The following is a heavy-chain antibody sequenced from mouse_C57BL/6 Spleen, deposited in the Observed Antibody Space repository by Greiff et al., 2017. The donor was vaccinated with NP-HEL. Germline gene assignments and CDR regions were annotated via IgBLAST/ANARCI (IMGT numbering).Heavy chain of an antibody. D-gene: IGHD3-3*01. CDR2: INPSSGYT. CDR1: GYTFTSYT. J-gene: IGHJ4*01. CDR3: ARSPAVERAMDY. Sequence: VKLMESGAELARPGASVKMSCKASGYTFTSYTMHWVKQRPGQGLEWIGYINPSSGYTKYNQKFKDKATLTADKSSSTAYMQLSSLTSEDSAVYYCARSPAVERAMDYWGQGTSVTVSS. V-gene: IGHV1-4*01.